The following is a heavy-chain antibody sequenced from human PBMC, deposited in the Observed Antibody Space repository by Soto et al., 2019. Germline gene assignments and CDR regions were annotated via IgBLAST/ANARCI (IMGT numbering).Heavy chain of an antibody. CDR1: GFTFSSYS. CDR3: ARGGSSSSFEYYYYYYMDV. CDR2: ISSSSSYI. Sequence: GGSLRLSCAASGFTFSSYSMNWVRQAPGKGLEWVSSISSSSSYIYYADSVKGRFTISRDNAKNSLYLQMNSLGAEDTAVYYCARGGSSSSFEYYYYYYMDVWGKGTTVTVSS. V-gene: IGHV3-21*01. J-gene: IGHJ6*03. D-gene: IGHD6-6*01.